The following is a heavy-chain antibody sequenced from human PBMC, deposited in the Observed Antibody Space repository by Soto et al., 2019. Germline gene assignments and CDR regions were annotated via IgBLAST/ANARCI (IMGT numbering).Heavy chain of an antibody. J-gene: IGHJ4*02. V-gene: IGHV3-48*01. CDR1: GFTFSSYG. CDR2: ISSSSSTI. Sequence: EVQLVESGGGLVQPGGSLRLSCAASGFTFSSYGMNWVRQAPGKGLEWVSYISSSSSTIYYADSVKGRFTISRDNAKNSLYLQMNSLRAEDTAVYYCARDSGYSYGPFDYWGQGTLVTVSS. D-gene: IGHD5-18*01. CDR3: ARDSGYSYGPFDY.